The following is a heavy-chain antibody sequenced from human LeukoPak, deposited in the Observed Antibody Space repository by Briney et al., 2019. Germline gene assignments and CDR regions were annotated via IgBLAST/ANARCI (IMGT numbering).Heavy chain of an antibody. Sequence: GASVKVSYKASGGTFSSYAISWVRQAPGQGLEWMGRIIPILGIANYAQKFQGRVTITADKSTCTAYMELSSLRSEDTAVYYCARSPYSSSSRRWGDYYYYYMDVWGKGTTVTVSS. CDR2: IIPILGIA. V-gene: IGHV1-69*04. CDR3: ARSPYSSSSRRWGDYYYYYMDV. J-gene: IGHJ6*03. CDR1: GGTFSSYA. D-gene: IGHD6-6*01.